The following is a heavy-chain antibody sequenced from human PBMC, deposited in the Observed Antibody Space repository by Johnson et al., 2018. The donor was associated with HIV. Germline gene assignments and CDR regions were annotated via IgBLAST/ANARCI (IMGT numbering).Heavy chain of an antibody. CDR3: ARDPPYGGNPSAFDV. V-gene: IGHV3-66*02. CDR2: IFSVGDV. Sequence: VQLVESGGGLVQPGGSLRLSCAASGITVGTNYMSWVRQAPGKGLEWVSVIFSVGDVYYADSVQGRFTISRDNAKNSLYLQMHSLRPEDTALYYCARDPPYGGNPSAFDVWGQGTMVTVSS. D-gene: IGHD4-23*01. CDR1: GITVGTNY. J-gene: IGHJ3*01.